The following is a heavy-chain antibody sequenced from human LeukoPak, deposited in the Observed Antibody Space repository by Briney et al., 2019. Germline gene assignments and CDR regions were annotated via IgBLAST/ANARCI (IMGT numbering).Heavy chain of an antibody. CDR2: ISYDGSNK. J-gene: IGHJ4*02. CDR3: ARDRGDYYDSSGPLDY. Sequence: PGRSLRLSCAASGFTFSSYAMHWVRQAPGKGLEWVAVISYDGSNKYYADSVKGRFTISRDNSKNTLYLQMNSLRAEDTAVYYCARDRGDYYDSSGPLDYWGQGTLATVSS. D-gene: IGHD3-22*01. CDR1: GFTFSSYA. V-gene: IGHV3-30-3*01.